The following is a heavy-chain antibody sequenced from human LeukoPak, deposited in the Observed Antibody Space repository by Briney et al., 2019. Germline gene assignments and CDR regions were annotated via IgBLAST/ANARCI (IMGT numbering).Heavy chain of an antibody. CDR2: VSADGRTQ. J-gene: IGHJ4*02. V-gene: IGHV3-30*03. Sequence: GGSLRLSCAASGFTFRTYSIHWVRQAPGKGLEWVTVVSADGRTQLYSDSVKGRFTVSRDNSLNTLHLQMNSLKTEDTAVYYCAREFGHNRWYFDYWGQGALVTVSS. D-gene: IGHD5-24*01. CDR3: AREFGHNRWYFDY. CDR1: GFTFRTYS.